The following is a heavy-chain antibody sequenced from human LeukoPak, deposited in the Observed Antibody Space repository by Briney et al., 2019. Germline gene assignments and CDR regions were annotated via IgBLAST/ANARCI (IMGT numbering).Heavy chain of an antibody. CDR2: ISDSGVNT. CDR3: AKVLRWLDTPLDS. V-gene: IGHV3-23*01. CDR1: GFTVSSNS. J-gene: IGHJ4*02. D-gene: IGHD5-24*01. Sequence: PGGSLRLSCTVSGFTVSSNSMSWVRQAPGKGLEWVSAISDSGVNTYYADSVKGRFTLSRDSSKNTVFLQMNSLRADDTAVYYCAKVLRWLDTPLDSWGQGTLVTVSS.